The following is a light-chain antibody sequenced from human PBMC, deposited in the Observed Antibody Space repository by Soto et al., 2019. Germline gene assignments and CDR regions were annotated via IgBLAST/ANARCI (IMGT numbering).Light chain of an antibody. CDR2: EVS. Sequence: QSALTQPASVSGSPGQSITISCTGTSSDVGGYNYVSWYQQHPGKAPKLMIYEVSNRPSGVSNRFSGSKSGNTASLTISGLQAADEADYYCSSYTSSSLWVFGGGTKLTVL. J-gene: IGLJ3*02. CDR3: SSYTSSSLWV. V-gene: IGLV2-14*01. CDR1: SSDVGGYNY.